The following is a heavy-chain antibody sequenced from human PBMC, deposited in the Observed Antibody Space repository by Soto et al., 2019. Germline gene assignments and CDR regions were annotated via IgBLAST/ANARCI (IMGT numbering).Heavy chain of an antibody. CDR3: ARRTPVPTYFFDS. CDR1: GGTSSSYT. D-gene: IGHD4-17*01. Sequence: QVQLVQSGAEVKKPGSSVKVSCKASGGTSSSYTISWVRQAPGQGLEWMGRIIPMFGIAKYPQKFQGRVTITADRSSNTAYMELSSLRSEDTAVYYCARRTPVPTYFFDSWGQGTLLTVS. J-gene: IGHJ4*02. CDR2: IIPMFGIA. V-gene: IGHV1-69*02.